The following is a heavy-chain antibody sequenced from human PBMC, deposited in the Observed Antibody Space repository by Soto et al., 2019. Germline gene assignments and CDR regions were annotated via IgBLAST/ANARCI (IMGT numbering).Heavy chain of an antibody. Sequence: ASVKVSCKTSGYVFTGYYMHWVRQAPGQGLEWMGWINPNSGGTNYAQKFQGRVTMTRDTSISTAYMELSRLRSDDTAVYYCARDRIPTLYSSSTNYYYYGMDVWGQGTTVTVSS. CDR2: INPNSGGT. D-gene: IGHD6-6*01. CDR1: GYVFTGYY. J-gene: IGHJ6*02. CDR3: ARDRIPTLYSSSTNYYYYGMDV. V-gene: IGHV1-2*02.